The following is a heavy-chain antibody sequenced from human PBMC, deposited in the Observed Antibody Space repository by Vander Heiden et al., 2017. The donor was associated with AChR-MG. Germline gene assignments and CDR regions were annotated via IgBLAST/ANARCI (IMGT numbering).Heavy chain of an antibody. D-gene: IGHD2-2*03. Sequence: QVTLEESGPVLVRPTETLTLTCGVSRSSLRHDRMGVTWIRQPPGRALEWLGHIFSSGIESYTTSLKTRISISKDTSKSQVVLTLTDMDPADTATYFCARIFGYCPSGTCIRGGFYYYMDVWGEGVTVTVSS. J-gene: IGHJ6*03. CDR2: IFSSGIE. V-gene: IGHV2-26*01. CDR1: RSSLRHDRMG. CDR3: ARIFGYCPSGTCIRGGFYYYMDV.